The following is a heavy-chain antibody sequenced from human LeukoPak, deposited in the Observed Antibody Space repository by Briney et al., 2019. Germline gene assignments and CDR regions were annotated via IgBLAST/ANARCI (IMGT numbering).Heavy chain of an antibody. CDR1: GFTFGDYA. CDR2: IRSKAYGGTT. CDR3: TSPRTIVVVPAAADY. J-gene: IGHJ4*02. Sequence: GRSLRLSCTASGFTFGDYAMSWFRQAPGKGLEWVGFIRSKAYGGTTEYAASVKGRFTISRDDSKSIAYLQMNSLKTEDTAVYYCTSPRTIVVVPAAADYWGQGTLVTVSS. V-gene: IGHV3-49*03. D-gene: IGHD2-2*01.